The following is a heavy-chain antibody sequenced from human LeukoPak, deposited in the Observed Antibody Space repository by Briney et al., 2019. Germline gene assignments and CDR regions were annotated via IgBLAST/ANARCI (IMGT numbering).Heavy chain of an antibody. Sequence: GGSLRLSCEASGFKFCVYWMSWVRLVPGKGLEWVANINEDGSEKYYVDSVKGRFTISRDNAKSSVYLQMNSPRVEDTAVYYCGRGGQPGTVDYWGHGALVTVSS. D-gene: IGHD1-14*01. CDR3: GRGGQPGTVDY. CDR2: INEDGSEK. J-gene: IGHJ4*01. CDR1: GFKFCVYW. V-gene: IGHV3-7*03.